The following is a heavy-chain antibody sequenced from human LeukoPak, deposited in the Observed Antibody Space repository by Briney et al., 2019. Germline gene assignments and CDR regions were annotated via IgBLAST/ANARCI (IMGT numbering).Heavy chain of an antibody. J-gene: IGHJ5*02. CDR3: AWDRYDSVYNWFDP. V-gene: IGHV4-4*07. Sequence: SETLSLTCTVSGGSISSYYWSWIRQPAGKGLKWIGRIYSSGSTNYNSSLKSRVTMSVDTSKNQFSLKLSSVTAADTAVYYCAWDRYDSVYNWFDPWGQGTLVTVSS. D-gene: IGHD3-22*01. CDR1: GGSISSYY. CDR2: IYSSGST.